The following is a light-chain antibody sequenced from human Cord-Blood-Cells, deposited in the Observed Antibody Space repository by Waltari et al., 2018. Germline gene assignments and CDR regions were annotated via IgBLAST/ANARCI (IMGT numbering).Light chain of an antibody. CDR3: QQYGSLWT. J-gene: IGKJ1*01. CDR2: GAS. V-gene: IGKV3-20*01. Sequence: DIVLTQSPGTLSLSPGERDTLSCRASQSVSSSYLAWYQQKPGQAPRLLIYGASSRATGIPDRFSGSGSGTDFTLTISRLEPEDFAVYYCQQYGSLWTFGQGTKVEIK. CDR1: QSVSSSY.